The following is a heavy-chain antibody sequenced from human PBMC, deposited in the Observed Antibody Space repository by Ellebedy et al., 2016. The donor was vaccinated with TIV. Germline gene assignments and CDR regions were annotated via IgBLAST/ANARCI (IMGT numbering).Heavy chain of an antibody. V-gene: IGHV4-30-2*01. J-gene: IGHJ4*02. CDR2: IPHSGNT. CDR1: GFTFSISA. D-gene: IGHD3-10*01. Sequence: LRLSCAASGFTFSISAMSWVRQAPGQGLQWIGFIPHSGNTYYNPSLESRVTISVDTSGNQLSLNLASVTAADTAVYYCASALPVYLIMAPYFDHWGQGTPVTGSS. CDR3: ASALPVYLIMAPYFDH.